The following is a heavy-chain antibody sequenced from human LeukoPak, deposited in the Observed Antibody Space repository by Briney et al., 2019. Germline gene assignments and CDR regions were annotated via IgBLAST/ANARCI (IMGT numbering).Heavy chain of an antibody. CDR3: AREVTTMVRGVIFSLWFDP. V-gene: IGHV3-20*04. J-gene: IGHJ5*02. CDR2: INWNGGST. D-gene: IGHD3-10*01. CDR1: GFTFDDYG. Sequence: GGSQRLSCAASGFTFDDYGMSWVRQAPGKGLEWVSGINWNGGSTGYADSVKGRFTISRDNAKNSLYLQMNGLRAEDTAVYYCAREVTTMVRGVIFSLWFDPWGQGTLVTVSS.